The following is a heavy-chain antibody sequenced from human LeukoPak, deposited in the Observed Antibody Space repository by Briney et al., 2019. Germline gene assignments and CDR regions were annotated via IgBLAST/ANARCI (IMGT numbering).Heavy chain of an antibody. CDR3: ARDSVSGSYPIPFDY. Sequence: GGSLRPSCAASGFTFSSYSMNWVRQAPGKGLEWVSSISSSSSYIYYADSVKGRFTISRDNAKNSLYLQMNSLRAEDTAVYYCARDSVSGSYPIPFDYWGQGTLVTVSS. V-gene: IGHV3-21*01. D-gene: IGHD3-10*01. CDR2: ISSSSSYI. CDR1: GFTFSSYS. J-gene: IGHJ4*02.